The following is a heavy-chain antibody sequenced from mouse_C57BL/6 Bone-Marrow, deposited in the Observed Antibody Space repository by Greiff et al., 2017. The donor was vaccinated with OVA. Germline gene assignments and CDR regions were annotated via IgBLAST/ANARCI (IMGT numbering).Heavy chain of an antibody. V-gene: IGHV5-16*01. CDR3: ARWDYYGSREYFDV. CDR1: GFTFSDYY. Sequence: EVQRVESEGGLVQPGSSMKLSCTASGFTFSDYYMAWVRQVPEKGLEWVANINYDGSSTYYLDSLKSRFIISRDNAKNILYLQMSSLKSEDTATYYCARWDYYGSREYFDVWGTGTTVTVSS. J-gene: IGHJ1*03. CDR2: INYDGSST. D-gene: IGHD1-1*01.